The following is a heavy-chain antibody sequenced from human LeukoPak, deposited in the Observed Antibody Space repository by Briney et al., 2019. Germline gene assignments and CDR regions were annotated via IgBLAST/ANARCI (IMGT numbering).Heavy chain of an antibody. Sequence: SETPSLTCTVSGDSVTTYHWSWIRQPPGKGLEWLGYVYYSGSATYNPSLKSRVTISVDTSKNQFSLRLSSVTAADTAVYYCARDGSNRSNDYYHGVDVWGQGTTVTVSS. D-gene: IGHD1-14*01. V-gene: IGHV4-59*02. CDR3: ARDGSNRSNDYYHGVDV. CDR1: GDSVTTYH. CDR2: VYYSGSA. J-gene: IGHJ6*02.